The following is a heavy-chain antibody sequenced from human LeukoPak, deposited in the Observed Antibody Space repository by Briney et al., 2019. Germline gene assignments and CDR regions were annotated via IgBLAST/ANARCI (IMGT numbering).Heavy chain of an antibody. CDR3: ARYSTVTRFDH. V-gene: IGHV4-39*01. CDR2: IHYSGST. D-gene: IGHD4-17*01. Sequence: SETLSLTCTVSGDSISSSSYYWGWIRQPPGKGLEWTGTIHYSGSTYYNPSLKSRVTTSVDTSTNQFSLKLSSVTAADTAVYYCARYSTVTRFDHWGQGTLVTVSS. CDR1: GDSISSSSYY. J-gene: IGHJ4*02.